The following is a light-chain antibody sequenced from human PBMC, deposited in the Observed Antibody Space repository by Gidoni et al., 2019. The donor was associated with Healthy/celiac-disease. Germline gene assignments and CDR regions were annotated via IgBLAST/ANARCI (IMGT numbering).Light chain of an antibody. J-gene: IGKJ1*01. CDR1: QGISSY. V-gene: IGKV1-8*01. CDR2: AAS. CDR3: QQYYSYPRT. Sequence: AIRMTQSPSSFSASTGDRVTITCRASQGISSYLAWYQQQPWKAPKLLIYAASTLQSGVPSRFSGSGSGTDFTLTISCLQSEDFATYYCQQYYSYPRTFGQGTKVEIK.